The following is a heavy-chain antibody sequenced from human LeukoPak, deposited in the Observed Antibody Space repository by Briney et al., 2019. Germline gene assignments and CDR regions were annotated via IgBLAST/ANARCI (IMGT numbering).Heavy chain of an antibody. CDR2: IYYSGST. CDR3: ARTWDYDILTGPLYYYMDV. Sequence: SETLSLTCTVSGGSISSYYWSWIRQPPGKGLEWIGYIYYSGSTNYNPPLKSRVTISVDTSKNQFSLKLSSVTAADTAVYYCARTWDYDILTGPLYYYMDVWGKGTTVTVSS. CDR1: GGSISSYY. D-gene: IGHD3-9*01. V-gene: IGHV4-59*01. J-gene: IGHJ6*03.